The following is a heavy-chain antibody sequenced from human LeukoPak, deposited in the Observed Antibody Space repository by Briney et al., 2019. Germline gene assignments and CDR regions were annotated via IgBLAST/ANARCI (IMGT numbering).Heavy chain of an antibody. CDR3: ARGYYDSSGYYSGSFDY. CDR1: GGSISSSSYY. V-gene: IGHV4-39*07. CDR2: IYYSGST. J-gene: IGHJ4*02. D-gene: IGHD3-22*01. Sequence: SETLSLTCTVSGGSISSSSYYWGWIRQPPGKGLEWIGSIYYSGSTYYNPSLKSRVTISVDTSKNQFSLKLSSVTAADTAVYYCARGYYDSSGYYSGSFDYWGQGTLVTVSS.